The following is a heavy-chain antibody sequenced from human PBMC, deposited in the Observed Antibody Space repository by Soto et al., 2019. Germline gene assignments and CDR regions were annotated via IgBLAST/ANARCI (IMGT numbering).Heavy chain of an antibody. D-gene: IGHD4-17*01. J-gene: IGHJ4*02. CDR1: GFTFSSYA. Sequence: VGSLRLSCAASGFTFSSYAMSWVRQAPGKGLEWVSDISGGGGSTHYADSVKGRFTISRDNSKNTLYLQMNSLRAEDTAVYYCAKDLSYGGNSIDYWGQGTLVT. V-gene: IGHV3-23*01. CDR2: ISGGGGST. CDR3: AKDLSYGGNSIDY.